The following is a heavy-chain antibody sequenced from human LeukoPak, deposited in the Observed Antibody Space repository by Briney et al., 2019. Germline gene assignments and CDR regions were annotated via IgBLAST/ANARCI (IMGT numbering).Heavy chain of an antibody. CDR1: GVTFSNYA. V-gene: IGHV3-23*01. CDR2: ITSGGETT. J-gene: IGHJ4*02. CDR3: AKDEGYRVGASDY. Sequence: PGGSLRLSCAASGVTFSNYAMSWVRQAPGKGLEWVSSITSGGETTYYADSVKGRFTISRDNSKNTLYLQMNSLRAEDTAVYYCAKDEGYRVGASDYWGQGTLVTVSS. D-gene: IGHD1-26*01.